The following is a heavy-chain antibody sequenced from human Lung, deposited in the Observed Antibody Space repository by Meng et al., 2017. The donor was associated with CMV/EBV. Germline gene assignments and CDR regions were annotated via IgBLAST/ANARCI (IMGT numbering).Heavy chain of an antibody. J-gene: IGHJ5*02. CDR3: ARGTGYCSSTSCYPFDP. Sequence: VSSASYCCGWIRQPPGKGLEWIAYVYYGGGTNYNPSLKSRVTISVDTSKNQFSLKLSSVTAADTAVYYCARGTGYCSSTSCYPFDPWGQGTLVTVSS. V-gene: IGHV4-61*01. CDR2: VYYGGGT. D-gene: IGHD2-2*01. CDR1: VSSASYC.